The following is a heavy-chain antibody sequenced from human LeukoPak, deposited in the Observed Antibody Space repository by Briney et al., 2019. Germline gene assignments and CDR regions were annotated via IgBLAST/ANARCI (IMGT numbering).Heavy chain of an antibody. CDR1: GGSISSYY. J-gene: IGHJ4*02. D-gene: IGHD3-10*01. V-gene: IGHV4-4*07. CDR2: IYTSGST. CDR3: ARPARRFGESPFDH. Sequence: SETLSLTCTVSGGSISSYYWSWIRQPAGKGLEWIGRIYTSGSTNYNPSLKSRVTMSVDTSKNQFSLKLSSVTAADTAVYYCARPARRFGESPFDHWGQGTLVTVSS.